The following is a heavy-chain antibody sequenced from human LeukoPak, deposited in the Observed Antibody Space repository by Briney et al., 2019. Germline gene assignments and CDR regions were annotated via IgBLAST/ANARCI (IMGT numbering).Heavy chain of an antibody. CDR3: ARGVSVTMVRGVSFWFDP. Sequence: SETLSLTCTVSGGSISSYYWGWIRQPPGKGLEWIGSIYYSGSTYYNPSLKSRVTISVDTSKNQFSLKLSSVTAADTAVYYCARGVSVTMVRGVSFWFDPWGQGTLVTVSS. CDR1: GGSISSYY. CDR2: IYYSGST. V-gene: IGHV4-39*01. J-gene: IGHJ5*02. D-gene: IGHD3-10*01.